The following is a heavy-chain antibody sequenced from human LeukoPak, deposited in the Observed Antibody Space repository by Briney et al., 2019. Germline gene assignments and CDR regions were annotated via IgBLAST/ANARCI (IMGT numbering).Heavy chain of an antibody. Sequence: PSETLSLTCTVSGGSISSYYWSWIRQPPGKGLEWIGYIYYSGSTNYNPSLKSRVTISADTPKNQFPLKLSSVTAADTAVYYCARGDSSNYYSPFGYWGQGTLVTVSS. CDR2: IYYSGST. J-gene: IGHJ4*02. CDR1: GGSISSYY. CDR3: ARGDSSNYYSPFGY. D-gene: IGHD3-22*01. V-gene: IGHV4-59*12.